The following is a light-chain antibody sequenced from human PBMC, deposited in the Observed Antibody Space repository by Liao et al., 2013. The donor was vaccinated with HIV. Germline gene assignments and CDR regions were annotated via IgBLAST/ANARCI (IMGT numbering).Light chain of an antibody. CDR1: ELGYKY. CDR2: QDT. J-gene: IGLJ2*01. CDR3: QAWDSSTGDVL. V-gene: IGLV3-1*01. Sequence: SDELTQPSSVSVSPGQTASITCSGDELGYKYASWYQQRPGQSPVLVIYQDTKRPSGIPERFSGSNSGNTATLTISGTQAMDEADYYCQAWDSSTGDVLFGGGTKLTVL.